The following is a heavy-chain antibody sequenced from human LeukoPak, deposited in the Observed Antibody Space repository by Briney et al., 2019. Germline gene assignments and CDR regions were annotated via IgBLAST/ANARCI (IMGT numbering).Heavy chain of an antibody. Sequence: GGSLRLSCATSGFTFTTFWMHWVRQAPGKGLVWVSRINHDGSSTNDADSVKGRFTISRDNAKNTVYLQMNSLRAEDTAVYYCVRDWGYDSSGYWQKYFDTWGQGTLATVSS. D-gene: IGHD3-22*01. CDR3: VRDWGYDSSGYWQKYFDT. CDR1: GFTFTTFW. CDR2: INHDGSST. J-gene: IGHJ4*02. V-gene: IGHV3-74*01.